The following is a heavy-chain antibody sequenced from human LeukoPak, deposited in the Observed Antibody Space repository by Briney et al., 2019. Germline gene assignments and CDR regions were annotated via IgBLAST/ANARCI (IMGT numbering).Heavy chain of an antibody. CDR2: IRYDGSNK. D-gene: IGHD6-13*01. V-gene: IGHV3-30*02. J-gene: IGHJ4*02. CDR1: GITFSSYG. CDR3: AKDLKTPSSSWYRGFDY. Sequence: GGSLRLSCAASGITFSSYGMHWVRQAPGKGLEWVAFIRYDGSNKYYADSVKGRFTISRDNSKNTLYLQMNSLRAEDTAVYYCAKDLKTPSSSWYRGFDYWGQGTLVTVSS.